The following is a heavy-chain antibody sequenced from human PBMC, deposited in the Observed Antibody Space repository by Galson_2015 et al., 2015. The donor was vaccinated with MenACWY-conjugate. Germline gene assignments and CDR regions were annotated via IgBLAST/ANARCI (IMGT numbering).Heavy chain of an antibody. CDR3: AKRGVGSGSYSLDY. J-gene: IGHJ4*02. D-gene: IGHD3-10*01. Sequence: SLRLSCAASGFTFSSYAMHWVRQAPGKGLEWVAFIPSDGSKKYHADSVKGRFTISRDNSKNTLYVQMNSLRAEDTAVYYCAKRGVGSGSYSLDYWGQGTLVTVSS. V-gene: IGHV3-30*02. CDR1: GFTFSSYA. CDR2: IPSDGSKK.